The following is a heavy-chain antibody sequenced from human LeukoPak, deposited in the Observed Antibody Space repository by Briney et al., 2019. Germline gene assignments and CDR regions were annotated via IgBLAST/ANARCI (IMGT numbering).Heavy chain of an antibody. J-gene: IGHJ4*02. D-gene: IGHD2-21*01. CDR2: IYYPWTD. CDR3: ARGCVGVIATNVY. Sequence: SETLSLTCTVSGASLSSDYWIWIRQPPGKGLEWIGYIYYPWTDKYNPSIRSRVNISVDTSKIHFSLKPSSVTPADTSVYYCARGCVGVIATNVYWGQGTLVSVSS. V-gene: IGHV4-59*01. CDR1: GASLSSDY.